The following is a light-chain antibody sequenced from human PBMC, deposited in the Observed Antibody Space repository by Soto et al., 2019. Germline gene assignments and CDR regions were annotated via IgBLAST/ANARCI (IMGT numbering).Light chain of an antibody. CDR2: EVT. CDR1: SSDVGGYNF. V-gene: IGLV2-8*01. CDR3: SSSAGSNSYV. J-gene: IGLJ1*01. Sequence: QSVLTQPPSASGSPGQSVTISCTGTSSDVGGYNFVSWYQQYPGTAPKLLIYEVTKRPSGVPDRFSGSKSGNTASLTVSGLQTDDEADYYCSSSAGSNSYVFGTGTKLTVL.